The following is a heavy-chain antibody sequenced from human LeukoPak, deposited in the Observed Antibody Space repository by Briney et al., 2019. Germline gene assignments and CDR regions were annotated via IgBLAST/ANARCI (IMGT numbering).Heavy chain of an antibody. V-gene: IGHV4-34*01. D-gene: IGHD3-10*01. CDR3: ARAILWFSLNHYYYYMDV. CDR1: GGSFSGYY. CDR2: INHSGST. Sequence: SETLSLTCAVYGGSFSGYYWSWIRQPPGKGLEWIGEINHSGSTNYNPSLKSRVTISVDTSKNQFSLKLSSVTAADTAVYYCARAILWFSLNHYYYYMDVCGKGTTVTVSS. J-gene: IGHJ6*03.